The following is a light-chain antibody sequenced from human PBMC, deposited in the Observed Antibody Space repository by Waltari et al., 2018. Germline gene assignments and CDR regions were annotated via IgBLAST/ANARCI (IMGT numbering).Light chain of an antibody. CDR2: KDS. CDR1: TLVGYQY. CDR3: QAWDSTNVV. V-gene: IGLV3-1*01. Sequence: SYDLTQPPSVSVSPGPTAAITCSGTTLVGYQYVSWYQKKPGQSPVLVIYKDSRRPSGIPERFSGSSSAGSATLTISGAQVIDGADYYCQAWDSTNVVFGGGTKLTVL. J-gene: IGLJ2*01.